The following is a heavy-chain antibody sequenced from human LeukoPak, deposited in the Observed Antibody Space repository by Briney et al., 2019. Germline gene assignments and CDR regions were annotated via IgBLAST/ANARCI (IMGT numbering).Heavy chain of an antibody. CDR3: ARGVGGLPQGLLYWYFDL. V-gene: IGHV4-59*01. CDR2: IYYSGST. J-gene: IGHJ2*01. D-gene: IGHD2-15*01. Sequence: PSETRSLTCTVSGGSISSSYWSWIRQPPGKGLEWIGYIYYSGSTNYNPSLKSRATISVDTSKKQLSLKLNSVTAADTAVYYCARGVGGLPQGLLYWYFDLWGRGTLVTVSS. CDR1: GGSISSSY.